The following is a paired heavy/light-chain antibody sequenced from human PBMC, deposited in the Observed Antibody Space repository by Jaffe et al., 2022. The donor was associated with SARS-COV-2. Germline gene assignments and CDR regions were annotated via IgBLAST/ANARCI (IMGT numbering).Heavy chain of an antibody. CDR1: GFTFTSYA. J-gene: IGHJ1*01. CDR2: ISDSGGST. CDR3: ANKSPLEFLQH. V-gene: IGHV3-23*04. Sequence: EVQLVGSGGGLIQPGGSLRLSCAASGFTFTSYAMSWVRQAPGKGLEWVSTISDSGGSTYYADSVKGRFTISRDNSKNTVYLQMNSLRAEDTAIYYCANKSPLEFLQHWGQGTLVTVSS.
Light chain of an antibody. CDR2: KAS. V-gene: IGKV1-5*03. CDR3: QQYKTYLWT. CDR1: QSISSW. J-gene: IGKJ1*01. Sequence: DIQMTQSPSTLSASVGDRVTITCRASQSISSWLAWYQQKPGKAPKLLIYKASSLESGVPSRFSGSGSGTEFTLTISSLQPDDFATYYCQQYKTYLWTFGQGTKVEIK.